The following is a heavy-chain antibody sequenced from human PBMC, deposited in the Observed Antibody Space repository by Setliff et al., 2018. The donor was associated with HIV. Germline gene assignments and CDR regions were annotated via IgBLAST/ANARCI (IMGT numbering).Heavy chain of an antibody. V-gene: IGHV4-34*10. Sequence: SETLSLTCAVYGGSFSAYYWSWIRQPPGKGLEWIGEIHHSGSTNYNPSLKSRLRMSVDTSKNQFTLKVISMTAADTAVYYCARLSCSSNSCPFDYWVQGTLVTVSS. CDR3: ARLSCSSNSCPFDY. CDR1: GGSFSAYY. J-gene: IGHJ4*02. CDR2: IHHSGST. D-gene: IGHD2-2*01.